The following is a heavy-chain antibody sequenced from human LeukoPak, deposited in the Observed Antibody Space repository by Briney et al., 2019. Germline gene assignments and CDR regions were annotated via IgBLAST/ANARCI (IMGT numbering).Heavy chain of an antibody. D-gene: IGHD4-23*01. J-gene: IGHJ3*02. CDR1: GGTFSSYA. Sequence: SVKVSCKASGGTFSSYAISWVRQAPGQGLEWMGGIIPIFGTANYAQKFQGRVTITADKSTSTAYMELSSLRSEDTAVYYCAREDDYGGKFWAFGIWGQGTMVTVSS. CDR3: AREDDYGGKFWAFGI. V-gene: IGHV1-69*06. CDR2: IIPIFGTA.